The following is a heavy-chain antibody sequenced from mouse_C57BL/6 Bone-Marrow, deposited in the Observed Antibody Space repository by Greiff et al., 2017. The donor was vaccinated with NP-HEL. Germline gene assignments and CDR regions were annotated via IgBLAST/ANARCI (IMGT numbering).Heavy chain of an antibody. CDR1: GYTFTDYY. Sequence: EVQLQESGPVLVKPGASVKMSCKASGYTFTDYYMNWVKQSHGKSLEWIGVINPYNGGTSYNQKFKGKATLTVDKSSSTAYMELNSLTSEDSAVYYCARSLYGSSYAMDYWGQGTSVTVSS. CDR3: ARSLYGSSYAMDY. J-gene: IGHJ4*01. V-gene: IGHV1-19*01. D-gene: IGHD1-1*01. CDR2: INPYNGGT.